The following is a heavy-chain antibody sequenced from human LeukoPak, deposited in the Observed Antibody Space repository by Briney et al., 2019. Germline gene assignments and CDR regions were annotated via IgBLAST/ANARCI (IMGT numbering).Heavy chain of an antibody. CDR3: ASTSEWGSLEN. CDR2: INHSGST. Sequence: SETLSLTCTVSGGSISSSSYYWGWIRQPPGKGLEWIGEINHSGSTNYNPSLKSRVTMSVDTSKNQFSLKLSSVTTADTAVYYCASTSEWGSLENWGQGTLVTVSS. V-gene: IGHV4-39*07. J-gene: IGHJ4*02. CDR1: GGSISSSSYY. D-gene: IGHD1-26*01.